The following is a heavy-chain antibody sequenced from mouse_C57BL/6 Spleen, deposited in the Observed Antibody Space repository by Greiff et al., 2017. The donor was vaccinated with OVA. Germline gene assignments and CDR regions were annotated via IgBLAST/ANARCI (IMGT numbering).Heavy chain of an antibody. J-gene: IGHJ3*01. Sequence: EVQLQQSGPELVKPGASVKISCKASGYTFTDYYMNWVKQSHGKSLEWIGDINPNNGGTSYNPKFKGKATLTVDKSSSTAYMELRSLTSEDAAVYFCSRAITSVPWFAYWGQGTLVTVSA. CDR1: GYTFTDYY. V-gene: IGHV1-26*01. D-gene: IGHD1-1*01. CDR3: SRAITSVPWFAY. CDR2: INPNNGGT.